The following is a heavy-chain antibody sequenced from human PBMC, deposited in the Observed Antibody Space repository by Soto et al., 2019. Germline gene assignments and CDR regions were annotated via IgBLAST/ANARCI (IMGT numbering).Heavy chain of an antibody. D-gene: IGHD3-10*01. J-gene: IGHJ5*02. V-gene: IGHV4-34*01. Sequence: PSETLSLTCAVYGGSFSGYYWSWIRQPPGKGLEWIGEINHSGSTNYNPSLKSRVTISVDTSKNQFSLKLSSVTAADTAVYYCARGHMARGVITQYWFDPWGQGTLVTVSS. CDR3: ARGHMARGVITQYWFDP. CDR1: GGSFSGYY. CDR2: INHSGST.